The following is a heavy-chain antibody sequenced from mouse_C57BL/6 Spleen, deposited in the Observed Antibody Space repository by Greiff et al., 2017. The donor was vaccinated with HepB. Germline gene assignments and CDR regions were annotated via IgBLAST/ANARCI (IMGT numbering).Heavy chain of an antibody. CDR3: ARPYGNNYAMDY. CDR1: GYTFTSYT. J-gene: IGHJ4*01. D-gene: IGHD2-1*01. Sequence: QVHVKQSGAELARPGASVKMSCKASGYTFTSYTMHWVKQRPGQGLEWIGYINPSSGYTKYNQKFKDKATLTADKSSSTAYMQLSSLTSEDSAVYYCARPYGNNYAMDYWGQGTSVTVSS. CDR2: INPSSGYT. V-gene: IGHV1-4*01.